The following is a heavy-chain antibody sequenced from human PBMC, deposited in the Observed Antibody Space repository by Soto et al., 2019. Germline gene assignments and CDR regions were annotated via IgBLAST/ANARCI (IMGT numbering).Heavy chain of an antibody. CDR1: GGSISNYY. V-gene: IGHV4-59*08. Sequence: SETLSLTCTVSGGSISNYYWSWIRQPPGKGLQWIGYIFSSGSTNYNPSLKSRVNISVDTSKNQFSLNLSSVTAADTAVYYCARQRRDFDYWGQGSLVT. J-gene: IGHJ4*02. CDR2: IFSSGST. CDR3: ARQRRDFDY.